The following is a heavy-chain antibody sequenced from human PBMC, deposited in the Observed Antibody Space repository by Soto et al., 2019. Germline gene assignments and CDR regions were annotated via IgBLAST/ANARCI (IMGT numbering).Heavy chain of an antibody. CDR1: GGTFSSYA. V-gene: IGHV1-69*13. J-gene: IGHJ4*02. Sequence: SVKVSCKASGGTFSSYAISWVRQAPGQGLEWMGGIIPIFGTANYAQKFQGRVTITADESTSTAYMELSSLRSEDTAVYYCARGIEVAGRANYFDYWGQGTLVTVSS. CDR3: ARGIEVAGRANYFDY. CDR2: IIPIFGTA. D-gene: IGHD6-19*01.